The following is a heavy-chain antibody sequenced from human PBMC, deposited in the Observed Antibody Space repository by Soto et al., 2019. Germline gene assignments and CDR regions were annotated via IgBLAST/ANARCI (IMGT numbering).Heavy chain of an antibody. CDR3: ASQSSVYYYYGMDV. V-gene: IGHV4-59*08. CDR2: FSYVRGT. Sequence: SETLSLTCTVSGGSISDYYWSWIRQPPGKGLEWIGYFSYVRGTNNSPSLKSRATISGDTSKNQLSLKLSSVTAADTAVYYCASQSSVYYYYGMDVWGQGTTVTVSS. D-gene: IGHD6-25*01. CDR1: GGSISDYY. J-gene: IGHJ6*02.